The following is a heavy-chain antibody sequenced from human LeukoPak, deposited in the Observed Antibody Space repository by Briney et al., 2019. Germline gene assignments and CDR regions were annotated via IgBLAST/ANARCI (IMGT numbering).Heavy chain of an antibody. CDR1: GYTFTSYY. Sequence: ASVKVSCKASGYTFTSYYMHWVRQAPGQGLEWMGIINPSGGSTSYAQKFQGRVTITADKSTSTAYMELSSLRSEDTAVYYCARATDTYYYGSGSYVKLDYWGQGTLVTVSS. J-gene: IGHJ4*02. V-gene: IGHV1-46*01. CDR3: ARATDTYYYGSGSYVKLDY. CDR2: INPSGGST. D-gene: IGHD3-10*01.